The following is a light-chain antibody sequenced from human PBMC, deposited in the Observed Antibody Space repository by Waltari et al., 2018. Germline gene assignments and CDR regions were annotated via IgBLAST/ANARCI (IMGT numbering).Light chain of an antibody. CDR1: QSVNNY. CDR2: CAS. J-gene: IGKJ4*01. V-gene: IGKV3-11*01. CDR3: QQRRNWPLT. Sequence: DIVLTQSPATLSLSPGERATLSCRASQSVNNYLAWYQQKPGQAPRLLIYCASNRATGIPARFSGSWSGTDFTLTISTLEPEDFAVYYCQQRRNWPLTFGGRTKVEIK.